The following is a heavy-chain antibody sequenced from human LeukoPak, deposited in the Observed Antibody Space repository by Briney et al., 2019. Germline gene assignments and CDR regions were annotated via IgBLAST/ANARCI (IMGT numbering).Heavy chain of an antibody. CDR1: GGSISSSSYY. J-gene: IGHJ3*02. V-gene: IGHV4-39*01. Sequence: SETLSLTCTVSGGSISSSSYYWGWIRQPPGKGLEWIGSIYYSGSTYYNPSLKSRVTISVDTSKNQFSLKLSSVTAADTAVYYCARSGIASGRHLTGDAFDIWGQGTMVTVSS. CDR2: IYYSGST. CDR3: ARSGIASGRHLTGDAFDI. D-gene: IGHD1-26*01.